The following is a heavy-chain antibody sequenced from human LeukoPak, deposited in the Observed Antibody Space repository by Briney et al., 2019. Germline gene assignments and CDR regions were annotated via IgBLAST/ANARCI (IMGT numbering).Heavy chain of an antibody. CDR2: ISYDGSNK. J-gene: IGHJ6*02. CDR3: ASGEVVPAAIDYYYGMDV. Sequence: GGSLRLSCAASGFTFSSSAMSWVRQAPGKGLEWVAVISYDGSNKYYADSVKGRFTISRDNSKNTLYLQMNSLRAEDTAVYYCASGEVVPAAIDYYYGMDVWGQGTTVTVSS. V-gene: IGHV3-30*04. D-gene: IGHD2-2*02. CDR1: GFTFSSSA.